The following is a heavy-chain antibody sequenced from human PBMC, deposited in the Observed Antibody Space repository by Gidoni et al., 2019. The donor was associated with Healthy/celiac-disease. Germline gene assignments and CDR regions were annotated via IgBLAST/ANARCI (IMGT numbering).Heavy chain of an antibody. D-gene: IGHD1-26*01. CDR1: GFTFSSYA. Sequence: EVQLLESGGGLVQPGGSLRLSCAASGFTFSSYAMSWVRQAPGKGLEWVADISGSGGSTYYADSVKGRFTISRDNSKNTLYLQMNSLRAEDTAVYYCARTGYSGSQGDYWGQGTLVTVSS. J-gene: IGHJ4*02. CDR2: ISGSGGST. CDR3: ARTGYSGSQGDY. V-gene: IGHV3-23*01.